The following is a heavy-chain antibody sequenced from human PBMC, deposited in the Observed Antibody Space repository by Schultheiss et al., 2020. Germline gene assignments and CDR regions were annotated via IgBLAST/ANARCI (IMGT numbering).Heavy chain of an antibody. Sequence: TLSLTCAVYGGSFSGYYWSWIRQPPGKGLEWIGYIYYSGSTNYNPSLKSRVTISVDTSKNQFSLKLSSVTAADTAVYYCARDPARAVTTYWYFDLWGRGTLVTVSS. CDR2: IYYSGST. D-gene: IGHD4-17*01. CDR3: ARDPARAVTTYWYFDL. J-gene: IGHJ2*01. V-gene: IGHV4-59*01. CDR1: GGSFSGYY.